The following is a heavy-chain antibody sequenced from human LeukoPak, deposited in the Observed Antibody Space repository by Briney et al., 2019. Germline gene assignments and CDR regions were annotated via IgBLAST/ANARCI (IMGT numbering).Heavy chain of an antibody. CDR3: AREIAAAGTIDY. CDR1: GGSISSYY. Sequence: SETLSLTCTVSGGSISSYYWSWIRQPAGKGLEWIGRIYTSGSTNYNPSLKSRVTMSVDTSKNQFSLELSSVTAADTAVYYCAREIAAAGTIDYWGQGTLVTVSS. V-gene: IGHV4-4*07. CDR2: IYTSGST. D-gene: IGHD6-13*01. J-gene: IGHJ4*02.